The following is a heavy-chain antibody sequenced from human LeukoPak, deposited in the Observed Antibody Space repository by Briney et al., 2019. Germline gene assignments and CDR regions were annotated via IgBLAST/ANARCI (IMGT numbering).Heavy chain of an antibody. Sequence: GESLKISCKGSGYTFTTYWIGWVRQMPGKGLEWMGIIYTGDSDPRYSPSFQGQVTISADTSISTAYLQWSSLKASDSAMYYCVRHGLGSSWFGFDYWGQGTLVTVSS. CDR1: GYTFTTYW. D-gene: IGHD6-13*01. V-gene: IGHV5-51*01. CDR2: IYTGDSDP. CDR3: VRHGLGSSWFGFDY. J-gene: IGHJ4*02.